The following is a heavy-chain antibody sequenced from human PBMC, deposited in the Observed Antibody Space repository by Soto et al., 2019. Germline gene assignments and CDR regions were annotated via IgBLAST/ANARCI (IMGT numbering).Heavy chain of an antibody. CDR3: AREQQGLYYGMDV. Sequence: PSESLALTCAVYGGSFNGYYWSWIRQPPGKGLEWIGEINHSGSTNYNPSLKGRVTISVDTSKSQFSLKLSSVTAADTSVYYCAREQQGLYYGMDVWGQGTTVTVSS. CDR2: INHSGST. J-gene: IGHJ6*02. V-gene: IGHV4-34*01. D-gene: IGHD6-13*01. CDR1: GGSFNGYY.